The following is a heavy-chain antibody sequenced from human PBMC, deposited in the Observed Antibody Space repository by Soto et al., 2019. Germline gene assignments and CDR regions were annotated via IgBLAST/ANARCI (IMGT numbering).Heavy chain of an antibody. J-gene: IGHJ4*02. Sequence: EVQLLESGGGLVQRGGSLRISCATSGFTFSTYAMSWVRQAPGKGLEWVSGISGTGVRTYYADSVRGRFTSSRDISKNNLYLQMDSLRAEDTAVYYCAKDGGSYLFFDSWGQGTRVTVSS. D-gene: IGHD1-26*01. V-gene: IGHV3-23*01. CDR3: AKDGGSYLFFDS. CDR2: ISGTGVRT. CDR1: GFTFSTYA.